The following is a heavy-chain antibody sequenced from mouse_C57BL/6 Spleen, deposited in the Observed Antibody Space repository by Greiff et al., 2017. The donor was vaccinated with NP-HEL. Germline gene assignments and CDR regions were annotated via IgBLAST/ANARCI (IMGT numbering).Heavy chain of an antibody. CDR3: ARWGTTVVALDY. Sequence: VQLQQPGAELVRPGSSVKLSCKASGYTFTSYWMHWVKQRPIQGLEWIGNIDPSDSETHYNQKFKDKATLTVDKSSSTAYMQLSSLTSEDSAVYYCARWGTTVVALDYWGQGTTLTVSS. CDR1: GYTFTSYW. J-gene: IGHJ2*01. D-gene: IGHD1-1*01. V-gene: IGHV1-52*01. CDR2: IDPSDSET.